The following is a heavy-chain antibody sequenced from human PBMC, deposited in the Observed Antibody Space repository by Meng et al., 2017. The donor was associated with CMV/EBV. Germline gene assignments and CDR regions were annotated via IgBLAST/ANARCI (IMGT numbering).Heavy chain of an antibody. CDR2: INPDSGGT. CDR1: GYPFTDYY. V-gene: IGHV1-2*02. CDR3: ARERGYSYDPYAFDI. J-gene: IGHJ3*02. D-gene: IGHD5-18*01. Sequence: ASVKVSCKASGYPFTDYYIHWVRQAPGQGLEWMGWINPDSGGTNYAQKFQGRVTMTRDTSISTVYMELNRLTFDNTAVYYCARERGYSYDPYAFDIWGQGTMVTVSS.